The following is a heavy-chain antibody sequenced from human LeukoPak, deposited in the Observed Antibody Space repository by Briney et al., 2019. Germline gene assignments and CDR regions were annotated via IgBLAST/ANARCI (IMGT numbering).Heavy chain of an antibody. Sequence: PSETLSLTCTVSGYSISSGYYWGWIRQPPGKGLEWIGNIYHSGSTYYNPSLKSRVTISVDTSKNQFSLKLSSVTAADTAVYYCARDGGVYDSSADYWGQGTLVTVSS. J-gene: IGHJ4*02. V-gene: IGHV4-38-2*02. CDR1: GYSISSGYY. CDR3: ARDGGVYDSSADY. CDR2: IYHSGST. D-gene: IGHD3-22*01.